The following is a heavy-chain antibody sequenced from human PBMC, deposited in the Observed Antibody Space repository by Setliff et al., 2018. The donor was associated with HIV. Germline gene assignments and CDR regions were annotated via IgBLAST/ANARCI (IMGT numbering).Heavy chain of an antibody. CDR3: ARSIYGSGTYPLDI. Sequence: SETLSLTCSVSGGSTSHYHWNWIRQPAGKGLEWIGRMYYIGDTNYNPSLKSRVIMSMDTSKNQFSLKLTSVTAADTAVYYCARSIYGSGTYPLDIWGPGTLVTVSS. D-gene: IGHD3-10*01. V-gene: IGHV4-4*07. CDR2: MYYIGDT. J-gene: IGHJ4*02. CDR1: GGSTSHYH.